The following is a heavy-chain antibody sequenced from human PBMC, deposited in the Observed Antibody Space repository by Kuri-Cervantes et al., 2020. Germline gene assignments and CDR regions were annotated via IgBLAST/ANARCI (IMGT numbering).Heavy chain of an antibody. V-gene: IGHV3-33*01. CDR2: IWYDGSNK. Sequence: GGSLRLSCAASGFTFSSYGMHWVRQAPGKGLEWVAVIWYDGSNKYYADSVKGRFTISRDNSKNTLYLQMNSLRAEDTAVYYCARPIIAAATDAFDIWGQGTMVTVSS. CDR3: ARPIIAAATDAFDI. J-gene: IGHJ3*02. D-gene: IGHD6-13*01. CDR1: GFTFSSYG.